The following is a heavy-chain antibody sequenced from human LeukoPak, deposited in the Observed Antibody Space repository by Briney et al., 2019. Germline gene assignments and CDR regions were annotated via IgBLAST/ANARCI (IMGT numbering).Heavy chain of an antibody. Sequence: SETLSLTCTVSGGSIRGYYWSWIRQPPGKGLEWIGYIYYSGSTKYNPSLKSRVTMSVDTSKNQFSLRLISVTAADTAMYYCARAISGTNSRYFYFHMDVWGKGTTVTVSS. CDR3: ARAISGTNSRYFYFHMDV. CDR2: IYYSGST. V-gene: IGHV4-59*12. D-gene: IGHD3-3*01. CDR1: GGSIRGYY. J-gene: IGHJ6*03.